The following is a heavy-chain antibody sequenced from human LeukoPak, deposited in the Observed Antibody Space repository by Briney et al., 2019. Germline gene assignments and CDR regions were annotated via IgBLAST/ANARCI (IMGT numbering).Heavy chain of an antibody. CDR2: VIPTFGTP. CDR3: ARGDSSGNFDY. D-gene: IGHD3-22*01. J-gene: IGHJ4*02. Sequence: ASVKVSCKASGGTFSTYSISWVRLAPGQGLEWMGGVIPTFGTPNYAQKFQGRVTITADGSTSTAYMELSSLRFDDTAVYYCARGDSSGNFDYWGQGTLVTVSS. CDR1: GGTFSTYS. V-gene: IGHV1-69*13.